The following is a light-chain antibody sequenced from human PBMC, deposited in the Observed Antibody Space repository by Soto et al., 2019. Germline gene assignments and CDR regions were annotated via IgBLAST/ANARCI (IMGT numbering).Light chain of an antibody. CDR2: GAS. CDR3: QQYNNWPLT. Sequence: EIVMTQSPATLSVSQGERATLSCRASQSVTSNLAWYQQKPGQAPRLLIYGASTRATGIPARFSGSGSGTEVTLTISSLQSEDFAVYYCQQYNNWPLTFGGGTKVEIK. V-gene: IGKV3-15*01. J-gene: IGKJ4*01. CDR1: QSVTSN.